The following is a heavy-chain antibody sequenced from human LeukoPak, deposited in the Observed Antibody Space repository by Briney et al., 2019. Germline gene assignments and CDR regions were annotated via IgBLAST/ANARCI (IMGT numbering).Heavy chain of an antibody. J-gene: IGHJ4*02. CDR2: IFHSGDV. CDR3: ARDTEYYFDY. V-gene: IGHV4-38-2*02. D-gene: IGHD2-8*02. Sequence: SETLSLTCTVSLYSISSGYFWGWIRQPPGQGLEWIGSIFHSGDVYYNPSLKSRVTISVDTSKNQFSLKLSSVTAADTAVYYCARDTEYYFDYWGQGTLVTVSS. CDR1: LYSISSGYF.